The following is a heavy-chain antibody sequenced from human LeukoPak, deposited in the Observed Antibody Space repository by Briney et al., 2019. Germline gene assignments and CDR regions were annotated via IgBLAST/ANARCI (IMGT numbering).Heavy chain of an antibody. CDR3: AKDANWGFAD. D-gene: IGHD7-27*01. CDR1: GFTFRRHG. Sequence: GGSLRLSCAASGFTFRRHGMHWVRQAPGKGLEWVAFIRNDGSDKYYSDSVKGRSTIPRDTSKNTVSLQMNSLRAEDTAVYYCAKDANWGFADWGQGTLVIVSS. CDR2: IRNDGSDK. J-gene: IGHJ4*02. V-gene: IGHV3-30*02.